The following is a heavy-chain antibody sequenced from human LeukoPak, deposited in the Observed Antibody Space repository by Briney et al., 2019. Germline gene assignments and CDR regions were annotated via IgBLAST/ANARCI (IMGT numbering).Heavy chain of an antibody. J-gene: IGHJ5*02. CDR2: IYYSGST. Sequence: PSETLSLTCTVSGGSISSSSYYWGWIRQPPGKGLEWFGSIYYSGSTYYNPSLKSRVTISVDTSKNQFSLKLSSVTAADTAVYYCARHGGSGSYYNWFDPWGQGTLVTVSS. V-gene: IGHV4-39*01. D-gene: IGHD3-10*01. CDR1: GGSISSSSYY. CDR3: ARHGGSGSYYNWFDP.